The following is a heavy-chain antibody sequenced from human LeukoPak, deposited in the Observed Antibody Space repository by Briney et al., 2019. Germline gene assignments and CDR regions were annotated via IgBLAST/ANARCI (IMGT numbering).Heavy chain of an antibody. CDR3: ARDTVGATDY. D-gene: IGHD1-26*01. CDR1: GFTFSSYS. J-gene: IGHJ4*02. Sequence: GGSLRLSCAASGFTFSSYSMNWVRQAPGKGLEWVAVISYDGSNKYYADSVKGRFTISRDNSKNTLYLQMNSLRAEDTAVYYCARDTVGATDYWGQGALVTVSS. CDR2: ISYDGSNK. V-gene: IGHV3-30*03.